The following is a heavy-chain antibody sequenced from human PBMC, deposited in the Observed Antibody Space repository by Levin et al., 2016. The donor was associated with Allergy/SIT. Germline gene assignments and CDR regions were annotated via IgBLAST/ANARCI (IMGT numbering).Heavy chain of an antibody. CDR3: ASSYHYDILTGYFY. V-gene: IGHV3-23*01. D-gene: IGHD3-9*01. CDR1: GYSFSSYA. J-gene: IGHJ4*02. CDR2: ISGSGGAP. Sequence: GGSLRLSCAASGYSFSSYAMSWVRQAPGKGLEWVSGISGSGGAPYYADSVQGRFTISRDNSKNTPYLQMNNLRAEDTALYYCASSYHYDILTGYFYWGQGTLVTVSS.